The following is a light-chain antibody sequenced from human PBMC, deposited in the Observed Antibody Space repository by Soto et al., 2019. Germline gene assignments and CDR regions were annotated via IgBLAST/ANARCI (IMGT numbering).Light chain of an antibody. V-gene: IGKV3-20*01. J-gene: IGKJ5*01. Sequence: ELLLTRYQDYLSLSPGEAATRSSAVSQSVSSNSLAWYQQKPGQAPRLLFFGVSNRAAGIPDRFSGTGSETDFTLTISGLESEDSAVYFCQQYSNWPITFGQGTRLEIK. CDR3: QQYSNWPIT. CDR1: QSVSSNS. CDR2: GVS.